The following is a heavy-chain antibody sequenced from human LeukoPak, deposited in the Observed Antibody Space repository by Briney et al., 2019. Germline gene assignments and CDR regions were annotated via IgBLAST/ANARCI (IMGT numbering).Heavy chain of an antibody. CDR2: IYYSGST. CDR1: GGSVSSYY. Sequence: SETLSLTCTVSGGSVSSYYWSWIRQPPGKGLEWIGYIYYSGSTNYNPSLKSGVTISVDTSKNQFSLKLSSVTAADTAVYYCARGGRWFDPWGQGTLVTVSS. V-gene: IGHV4-59*02. J-gene: IGHJ5*02. CDR3: ARGGRWFDP.